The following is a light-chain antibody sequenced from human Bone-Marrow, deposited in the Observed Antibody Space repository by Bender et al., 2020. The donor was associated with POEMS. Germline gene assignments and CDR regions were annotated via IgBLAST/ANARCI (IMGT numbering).Light chain of an antibody. CDR1: KIGSKS. V-gene: IGLV3-21*02. Sequence: SYVLTQPPSVSVAPGQTASITCGGDKIGSKSVHWYQQRPGQAPVLVVYDDSDRPSGIPDRFSGSNSGNTATLTISGTQAVDEADYYCQAWDSSTAHLVFGGRTKLTVL. CDR2: DDS. CDR3: QAWDSSTAHLV. J-gene: IGLJ2*01.